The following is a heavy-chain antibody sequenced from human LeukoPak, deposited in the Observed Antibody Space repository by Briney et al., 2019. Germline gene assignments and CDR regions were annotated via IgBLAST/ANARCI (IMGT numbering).Heavy chain of an antibody. V-gene: IGHV1-8*02. CDR2: MNPNSGNT. Sequence: ASVKVSCKASGYTFTSYGISWVRQAPGQGLEWMGWMNPNSGNTGYAQKFQGRVTMTRNTSISTAYMELSSLRSEDTAVYYCARAGVKLKGYSYGPTDYWGQGTLVTVSS. D-gene: IGHD5-18*01. J-gene: IGHJ4*02. CDR3: ARAGVKLKGYSYGPTDY. CDR1: GYTFTSYG.